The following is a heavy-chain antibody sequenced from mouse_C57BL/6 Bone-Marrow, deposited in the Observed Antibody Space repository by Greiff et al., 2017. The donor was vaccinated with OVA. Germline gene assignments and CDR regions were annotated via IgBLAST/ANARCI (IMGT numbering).Heavy chain of an antibody. CDR2: ISSGGDYI. CDR3: TREGIYYGNFAY. Sequence: DVQLVESGEGLVKPGGSLKLSCATSGFTFSSYAMSWVRQTPEKRLEWVAYISSGGDYIYYADTVKGRFTISRDNARNTLYLQMSSLKSEDTAMYYCTREGIYYGNFAYWGQGTLVTVSA. CDR1: GFTFSSYA. V-gene: IGHV5-9-1*02. D-gene: IGHD2-1*01. J-gene: IGHJ3*01.